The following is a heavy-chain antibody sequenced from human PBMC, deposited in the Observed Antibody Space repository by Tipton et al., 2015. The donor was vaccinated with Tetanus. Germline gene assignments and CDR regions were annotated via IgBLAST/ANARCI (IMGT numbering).Heavy chain of an antibody. J-gene: IGHJ4*02. V-gene: IGHV4-59*01. CDR3: ARDYGGSSSFGY. CDR2: IYYSGST. CDR1: GGSISSYY. D-gene: IGHD6-6*01. Sequence: GLVKPSETLSLTCTVSGGSISSYYWSWIRQPPGKGLEWIGYIYYSGSTNYNPSLKSRVTISVDTSKNQFSLKLSSVTAADTAVYYCARDYGGSSSFGYWGQGTLVTVSS.